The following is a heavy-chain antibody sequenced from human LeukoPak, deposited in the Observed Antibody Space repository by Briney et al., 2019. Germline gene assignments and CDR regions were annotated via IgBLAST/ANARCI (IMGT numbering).Heavy chain of an antibody. CDR2: ISSSRSYI. D-gene: IGHD3-22*01. Sequence: GASLRLSCAASGFTFSSYTMNWVRQAPGKGLDWVSSISSSRSYIYYADSVKGRFTISRDNAKKSLYLQMNSLRAEDTAVYYCARGGIVGSVYYYFDYWGQGTLVTVSS. CDR3: ARGGIVGSVYYYFDY. J-gene: IGHJ4*02. V-gene: IGHV3-21*01. CDR1: GFTFSSYT.